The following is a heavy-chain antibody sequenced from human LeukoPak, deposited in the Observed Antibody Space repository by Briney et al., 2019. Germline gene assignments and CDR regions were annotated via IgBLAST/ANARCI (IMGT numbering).Heavy chain of an antibody. CDR1: GGTFSSYA. V-gene: IGHV1-69*04. CDR2: IIPILGIA. Sequence: ASVKVSCKASGGTFSSYAISWVQQAPGQGLEWMGRIIPILGIANYAQKFQGRVTITADKSTSTAYMELSSLRSEDTAVYYCARAPYNAYAWFDPWGQGTLVTVSS. J-gene: IGHJ5*02. D-gene: IGHD1-20*01. CDR3: ARAPYNAYAWFDP.